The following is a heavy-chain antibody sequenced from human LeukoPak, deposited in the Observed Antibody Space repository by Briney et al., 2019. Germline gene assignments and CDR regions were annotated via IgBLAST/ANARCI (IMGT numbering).Heavy chain of an antibody. CDR2: IYYSGST. D-gene: IGHD4-17*01. CDR3: ARVATVTNYGLFDY. J-gene: IGHJ4*02. V-gene: IGHV4-59*01. CDR1: GGSISSYY. Sequence: PSETLSLTCTVSGGSISSYYWSWIRQPPGKGLKWIGYIYYSGSTNYNPSLKSRVTISVDTSKNQFSLKLSSVTAADTAVYYCARVATVTNYGLFDYWGQGTLVTVSS.